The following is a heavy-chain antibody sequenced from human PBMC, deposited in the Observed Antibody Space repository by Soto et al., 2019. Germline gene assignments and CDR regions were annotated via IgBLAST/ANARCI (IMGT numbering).Heavy chain of an antibody. J-gene: IGHJ4*02. CDR2: IYPGDSET. D-gene: IGHD3-10*01. Sequence: GESLKISCKGSGYTFTNYGIGWVRQMPGKGLEWMGIIYPGDSETRYSPSLQGQVTMSADKSISTAYLQWSSLKASDSAIYYCARKYYYGAGTLDYWGQGTLVTVSS. V-gene: IGHV5-51*01. CDR3: ARKYYYGAGTLDY. CDR1: GYTFTNYG.